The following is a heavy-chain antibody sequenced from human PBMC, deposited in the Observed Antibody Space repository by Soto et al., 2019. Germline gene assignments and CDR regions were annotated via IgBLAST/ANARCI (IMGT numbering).Heavy chain of an antibody. CDR1: GGSISSGDYY. CDR3: ARAYIVVVSGNWFDP. J-gene: IGHJ5*02. D-gene: IGHD2-21*01. Sequence: SETLSLTCTVSGGSISSGDYYWSWIRQPPGKGLEWIGYIYYSGSTYYNPSLKSRVTISVDTSKNQFSLKLSSVTAADTAVYYCARAYIVVVSGNWFDPWGQGTLVTVSS. CDR2: IYYSGST. V-gene: IGHV4-30-4*01.